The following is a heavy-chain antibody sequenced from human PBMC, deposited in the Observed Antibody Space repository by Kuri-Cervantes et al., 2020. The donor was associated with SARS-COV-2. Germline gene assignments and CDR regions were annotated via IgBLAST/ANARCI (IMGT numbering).Heavy chain of an antibody. Sequence: SCTVSGGSISSYYWSWIRQPPGKGLEWIGYIYCSGSTYYNPSLKSRVTISVDTSKNQFSLKLSSVTAADTAVYYCARSGDFWSGYYYMDVWGKGTTVTVSS. V-gene: IGHV4-30-4*08. J-gene: IGHJ6*03. D-gene: IGHD3-3*01. CDR3: ARSGDFWSGYYYMDV. CDR2: IYCSGST. CDR1: GGSISSYY.